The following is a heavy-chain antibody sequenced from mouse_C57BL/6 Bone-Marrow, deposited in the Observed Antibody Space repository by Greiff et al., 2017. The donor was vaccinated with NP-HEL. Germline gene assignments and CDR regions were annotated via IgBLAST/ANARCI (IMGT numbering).Heavy chain of an antibody. Sequence: EVKLMESGGGLVKPGGSLKLSCAASGFTFSSYTMSWVRQTPEKRLEWVATISGGGGNTYYPDSVKGRFTISRDNAKNTLYLQMSSLRSEDTALYYCARQGAYYYGSSYVGYWGQGTTLTVSS. D-gene: IGHD1-1*01. V-gene: IGHV5-9*01. CDR2: ISGGGGNT. CDR1: GFTFSSYT. CDR3: ARQGAYYYGSSYVGY. J-gene: IGHJ2*01.